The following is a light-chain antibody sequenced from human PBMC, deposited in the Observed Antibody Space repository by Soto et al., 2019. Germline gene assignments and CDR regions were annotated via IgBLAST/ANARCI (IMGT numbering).Light chain of an antibody. CDR2: RAS. V-gene: IGKV1-5*03. Sequence: DIQMPQSPSTLSASVGDRVTITCRASQSIDTWLAWYQQKPGKAPKLLIYRASRLESGDPSRFGGSGSGTEYTLTISSLQPDDFATYYCQRYDTYSGTFGPGTKVDIK. CDR3: QRYDTYSGT. CDR1: QSIDTW. J-gene: IGKJ3*01.